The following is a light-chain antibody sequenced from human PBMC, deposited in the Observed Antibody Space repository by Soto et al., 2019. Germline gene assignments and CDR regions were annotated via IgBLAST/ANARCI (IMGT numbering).Light chain of an antibody. Sequence: DIQMTQSPSSLSASVGDRVTITCRASQSISMYLTWYQQKPGKAPKLLIYGASTLQRGVPSRFSGSGSGTDFTLTINRLQPEDFATYYCQQSYHTFRTFGQGTKLEIK. CDR3: QQSYHTFRT. J-gene: IGKJ2*01. V-gene: IGKV1-39*01. CDR1: QSISMY. CDR2: GAS.